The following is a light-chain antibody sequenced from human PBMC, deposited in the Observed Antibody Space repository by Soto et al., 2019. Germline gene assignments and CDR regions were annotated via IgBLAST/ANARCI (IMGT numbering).Light chain of an antibody. CDR1: GSDVANYKR. CDR2: EVT. J-gene: IGLJ1*01. Sequence: SVLTQPPSVSGSLEQSVTISCTGTGSDVANYKRVSWYQQAPGTAPKLIIYEVTSRPSGVPARFSGSKSGNTASLTISGVQADVEADYYCSSYRSSDTLEVFGTGTKVTVL. CDR3: SSYRSSDTLEV. V-gene: IGLV2-18*02.